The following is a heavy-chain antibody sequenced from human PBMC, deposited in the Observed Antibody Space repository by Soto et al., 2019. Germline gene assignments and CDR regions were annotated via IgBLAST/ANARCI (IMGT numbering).Heavy chain of an antibody. J-gene: IGHJ6*02. CDR3: ARSAVAAAGNYYYYGMDV. V-gene: IGHV1-2*04. CDR1: GYTFTGYY. D-gene: IGHD6-13*01. Sequence: QVQLVQSGAEVKKPGASVKVSCKASGYTFTGYYMHWVRQAPGQGLEWMGWINPNSGGTNYAQKFQGWVTMTRDTSISTAYMELSRLRSDDTAVYYCARSAVAAAGNYYYYGMDVWGQGTTVTVSS. CDR2: INPNSGGT.